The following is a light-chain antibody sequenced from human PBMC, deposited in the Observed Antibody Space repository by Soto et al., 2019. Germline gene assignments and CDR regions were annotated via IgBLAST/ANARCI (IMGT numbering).Light chain of an antibody. J-gene: IGLJ1*01. Sequence: QAVVTQPASVSGSPGQSITISCTGTSSDVGGHNDVSWYQQHPGKVPRLLIYGVTNRPSGVSNRFSGSKSGNMASLTISGLQAEDEADYYCCSYTSYKTPYVFGTGTKLTVL. CDR3: CSYTSYKTPYV. CDR1: SSDVGGHND. V-gene: IGLV2-14*01. CDR2: GVT.